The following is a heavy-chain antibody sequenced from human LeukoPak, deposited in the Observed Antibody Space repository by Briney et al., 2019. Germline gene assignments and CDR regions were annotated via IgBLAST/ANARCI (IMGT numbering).Heavy chain of an antibody. CDR1: GGTFSSYA. J-gene: IGHJ4*02. CDR3: ARALGYYDSSGYYLSIPFDY. Sequence: SVKVSCKASGGTFSSYAISWVRQAPGQGLEWMGGIIPIFGTANYAQKFQGRVTITTDESTSTAYMELSSLRSEGTAVYYCARALGYYDSSGYYLSIPFDYWGQGTLVTVSS. V-gene: IGHV1-69*05. CDR2: IIPIFGTA. D-gene: IGHD3-22*01.